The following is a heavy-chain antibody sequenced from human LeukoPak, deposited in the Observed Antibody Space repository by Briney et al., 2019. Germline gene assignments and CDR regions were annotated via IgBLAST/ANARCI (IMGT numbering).Heavy chain of an antibody. J-gene: IGHJ4*02. CDR2: IYYSGST. V-gene: IGHV4-59*01. CDR1: GGSISSYY. Sequence: SSETLSLTCTVSGGSISSYYWSWIRQPPGKGLEWIGYIYYSGSTNNNPSLKSRVTISVDTSKNQFSLKLSSVTAADTAVYYCARYYDSSGLGIVDDRGQGTLVTVSS. CDR3: ARYYDSSGLGIVDD. D-gene: IGHD3-22*01.